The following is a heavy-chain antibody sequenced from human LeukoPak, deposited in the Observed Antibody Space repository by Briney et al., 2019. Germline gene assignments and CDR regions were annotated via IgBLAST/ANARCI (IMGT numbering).Heavy chain of an antibody. J-gene: IGHJ4*02. CDR2: IYYSGST. Sequence: QTSETLSLTCTVSGVSISDFFWSWIRQPPGKGLEWIGYIYYSGSTDYNPSLKSRVTISLDTSKNQFSLKLSSVTAADTAVYYCARAKRGYSYGPFDYWGQGSLVTVSS. V-gene: IGHV4-59*01. D-gene: IGHD5-18*01. CDR1: GVSISDFF. CDR3: ARAKRGYSYGPFDY.